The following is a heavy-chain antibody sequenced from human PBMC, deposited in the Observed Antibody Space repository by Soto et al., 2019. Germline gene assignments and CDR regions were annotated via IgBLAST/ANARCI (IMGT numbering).Heavy chain of an antibody. J-gene: IGHJ6*02. Sequence: QAQLVQSGSEVKRPGASVKVSCRSFDNTFTYYGINWVRQAPGQGLEWLGWISGYNANTKEAQKFQDRVSMTADTSTRTAYLAVRSLTSDDTGVYFCAAPGGHHFGLDVWGQGTTVTVSS. CDR3: AAPGGHHFGLDV. CDR1: DNTFTYYG. D-gene: IGHD2-8*02. CDR2: ISGYNANT. V-gene: IGHV1-18*01.